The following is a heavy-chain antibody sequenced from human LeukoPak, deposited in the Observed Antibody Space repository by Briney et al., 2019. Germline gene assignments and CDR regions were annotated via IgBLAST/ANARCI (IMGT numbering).Heavy chain of an antibody. CDR2: ISYDGSNK. CDR1: GFTFSSYG. Sequence: GRSLRLSCAASGFTFSSYGMHWVRQAPGKGLEWVAVISYDGSNKYYADSVKGRFTISRDNSKNTLYLQMNSLRAEDSAVYYCAKELIVGAGDYWGQGTLVTVSS. V-gene: IGHV3-30*18. CDR3: AKELIVGAGDY. J-gene: IGHJ4*02. D-gene: IGHD1-26*01.